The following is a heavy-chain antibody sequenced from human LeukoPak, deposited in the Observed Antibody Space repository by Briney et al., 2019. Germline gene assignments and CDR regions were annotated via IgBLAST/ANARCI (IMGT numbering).Heavy chain of an antibody. Sequence: SEALSLTCTVSGGSITSKHYYWGWIRQSPGKGVEWIGSIHYSGSSYYNPSLKSRVFISVDTSKSQFFLRVSSVTAADTAIYYCARQQGYYDFETATAFPPYYFDSWGQGTLVTSSS. CDR2: IHYSGSS. CDR3: ARQQGYYDFETATAFPPYYFDS. D-gene: IGHD3-3*01. J-gene: IGHJ4*02. CDR1: GGSITSKHYY. V-gene: IGHV4-39*01.